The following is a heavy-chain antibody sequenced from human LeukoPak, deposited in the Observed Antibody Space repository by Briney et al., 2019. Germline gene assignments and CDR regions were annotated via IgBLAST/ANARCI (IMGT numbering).Heavy chain of an antibody. CDR2: IKQDGSEK. V-gene: IGHV3-7*01. CDR3: GKRELWHGSGEDA. CDR1: GFTFSSYW. Sequence: GGSLRLSCTGSGFTFSSYWMSWVRQAPGKGLEWVANIKQDGSEKYNMDSVRGRFTISRDNAKNSLYLQMNSLRAEDTAVYYCGKRELWHGSGEDAWGQGTTVTVSS. J-gene: IGHJ6*02. D-gene: IGHD3-10*01.